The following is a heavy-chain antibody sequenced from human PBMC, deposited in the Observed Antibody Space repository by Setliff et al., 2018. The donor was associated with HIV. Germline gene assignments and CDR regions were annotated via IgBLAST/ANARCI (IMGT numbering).Heavy chain of an antibody. CDR3: ARGAPGRSCSGGSCSYFDY. CDR1: GYTFTSLD. Sequence: ASVKVSCKASGYTFTSLDINWVRQATGQGPEWMGWLIPTSGNTGSAQRFQGRVTMTRNTSISIAYMELSNLRSEDTAVYYCARGAPGRSCSGGSCSYFDYWGQGTLVTVSS. CDR2: LIPTSGNT. D-gene: IGHD2-15*01. V-gene: IGHV1-8*01. J-gene: IGHJ4*02.